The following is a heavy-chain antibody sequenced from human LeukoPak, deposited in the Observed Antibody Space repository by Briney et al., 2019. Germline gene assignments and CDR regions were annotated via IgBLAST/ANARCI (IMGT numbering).Heavy chain of an antibody. CDR2: ISSSGRII. CDR1: GFTFSSYE. CDR3: ARVSRYANDY. V-gene: IGHV3-48*03. Sequence: GGSLRLSCAASGFTFSSYEMNWVRQAPRKGLEWVSDISSSGRIIYYADSVKGRFTISRDNTKNSLYLQMNSLRAEDTAVYYCARVSRYANDYWGQGTLVTVS. D-gene: IGHD2-2*01. J-gene: IGHJ4*02.